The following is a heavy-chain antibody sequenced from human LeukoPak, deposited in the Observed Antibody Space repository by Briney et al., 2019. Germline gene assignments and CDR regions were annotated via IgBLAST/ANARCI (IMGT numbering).Heavy chain of an antibody. CDR3: ASRRVMVRGVMLDY. CDR2: IYYSGST. D-gene: IGHD3-10*01. CDR1: GGSIGSGDYY. Sequence: SQTLSLTCTVSGGSIGSGDYYWSWIRQPPGKGLEWIGYIYYSGSTYYNPSLKSRVTISVDTSKNQFSLKPSSVTAADTAVYYCASRRVMVRGVMLDYWGQGTLVTVSS. V-gene: IGHV4-30-4*08. J-gene: IGHJ4*02.